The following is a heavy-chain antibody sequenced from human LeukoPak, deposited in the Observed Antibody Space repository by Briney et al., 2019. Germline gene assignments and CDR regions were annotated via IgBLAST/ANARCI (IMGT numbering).Heavy chain of an antibody. J-gene: IGHJ4*02. CDR1: GFTFSSYE. D-gene: IGHD6-19*01. CDR3: ARESIAVAGAPFDY. V-gene: IGHV3-48*03. CDR2: ISSGSTI. Sequence: GGPLRLSCAASGFTFSSYEMNWVRQAPGKGLEWVSYISSGSTIYDADSAKGRFTISRDNAKNSLYLQMNSLRAEDTAVYYCARESIAVAGAPFDYWGQGTLVTVSS.